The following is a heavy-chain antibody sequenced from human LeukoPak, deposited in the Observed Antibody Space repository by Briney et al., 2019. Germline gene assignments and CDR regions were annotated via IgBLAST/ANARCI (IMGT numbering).Heavy chain of an antibody. V-gene: IGHV4-39*07. CDR3: ARVAPTVAAPGY. CDR1: GGSISSSSYY. Sequence: SETLSLTCTVSGGSISSSSYYWGWIRQPPGKGLEWIGSIYYSGSTYYNPSLKSRVTISVDTSKNQFSLKLSSVTAADTAVYYCARVAPTVAAPGYWGQGTLVTVSS. J-gene: IGHJ4*02. CDR2: IYYSGST. D-gene: IGHD6-19*01.